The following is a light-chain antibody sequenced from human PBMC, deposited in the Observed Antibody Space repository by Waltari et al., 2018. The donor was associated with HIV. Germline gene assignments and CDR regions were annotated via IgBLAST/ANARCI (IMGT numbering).Light chain of an antibody. CDR2: GAS. Sequence: EIVLTQSPGTLSLSPGERATLSCRASQSVGSSFLAWYQQKPGQAPRLLIDGASTRATGIPDRFTGSGSGTDVALTISRLEPEDLAVYFCQQFGNSPSPTWTFGQGTKGESK. CDR3: QQFGNSPSPTWT. V-gene: IGKV3-20*01. J-gene: IGKJ1*01. CDR1: QSVGSSF.